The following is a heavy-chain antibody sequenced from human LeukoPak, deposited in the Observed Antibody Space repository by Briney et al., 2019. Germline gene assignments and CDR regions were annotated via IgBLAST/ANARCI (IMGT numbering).Heavy chain of an antibody. CDR3: AKDRSRPIAALLDY. CDR2: ISWNSGSI. Sequence: ALRLSCAASGFTFDDYVMHWVRQAPGKGLEWVSGISWNSGSIGYADSVKGRFTISRDNAKNSLYLQMNSLRAEDTALYYCAKDRSRPIAALLDYWGQGTLVTVSS. J-gene: IGHJ4*02. CDR1: GFTFDDYV. D-gene: IGHD6-13*01. V-gene: IGHV3-9*01.